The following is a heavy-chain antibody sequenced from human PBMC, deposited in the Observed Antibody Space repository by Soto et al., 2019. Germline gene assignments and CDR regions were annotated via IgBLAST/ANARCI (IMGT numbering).Heavy chain of an antibody. CDR1: GFTFSNAW. CDR3: ATDRGWLVLSDAFDI. V-gene: IGHV3-15*01. D-gene: IGHD6-19*01. J-gene: IGHJ3*02. CDR2: IKSETDGGTT. Sequence: GGSLRLSCSASGFTFSNAWMNWVRQAPGKGLEWVGRIKSETDGGTTDYAAPVKGRFTISRDDSKNTLFLQMNSLKTEDTAVYYCATDRGWLVLSDAFDIWGQGTMVTVSS.